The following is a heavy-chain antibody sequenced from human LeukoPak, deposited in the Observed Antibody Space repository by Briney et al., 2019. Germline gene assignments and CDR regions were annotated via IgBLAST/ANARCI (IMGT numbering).Heavy chain of an antibody. Sequence: SETLSLTCTVSGGSISSTSYYWGWIRQPPGKGLEWIGSIYYRGSTYYNPSLKSRVTISVDTSKNQFSLKLTSVTAADTAVYYCARGPHYTSTWYRGRTDNRFDPWGQGTLVTVSS. CDR1: GGSISSTSYY. V-gene: IGHV4-39*01. CDR3: ARGPHYTSTWYRGRTDNRFDP. J-gene: IGHJ5*02. D-gene: IGHD6-13*01. CDR2: IYYRGST.